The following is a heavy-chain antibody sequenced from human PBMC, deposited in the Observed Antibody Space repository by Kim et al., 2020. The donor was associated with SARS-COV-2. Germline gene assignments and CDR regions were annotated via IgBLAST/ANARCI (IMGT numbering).Heavy chain of an antibody. D-gene: IGHD2-15*01. CDR2: INHSGST. J-gene: IGHJ5*02. V-gene: IGHV4-34*01. CDR1: GGSFSGYY. CDR3: ARGLGYCSGGSCYKRRNWFDP. Sequence: SETLSLTCAVYGGSFSGYYWSWIRQPPGKGLEWIGEINHSGSTNYNPSLKSRVTISVDTSKNQFSLKLSSVTAADTAVYYCARGLGYCSGGSCYKRRNWFDPWGQGTLVTVSS.